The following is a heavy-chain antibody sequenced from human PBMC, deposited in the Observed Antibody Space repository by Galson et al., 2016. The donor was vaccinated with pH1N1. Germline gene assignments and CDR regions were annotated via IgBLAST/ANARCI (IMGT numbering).Heavy chain of an antibody. D-gene: IGHD3-22*01. CDR1: GFTFSSSG. CDR2: ISYDGSYK. V-gene: IGHV3-30*18. CDR3: AKSQDSYDSSGYSFDH. J-gene: IGHJ4*02. Sequence: SLRLSCAASGFTFSSSGMHWVRQAPGKGLEWVAVISYDGSYKYYADSVKGRFTISRDNSKNTLYLQMNSLRAEDTAVYYCAKSQDSYDSSGYSFDHWGQGTLVTVSS.